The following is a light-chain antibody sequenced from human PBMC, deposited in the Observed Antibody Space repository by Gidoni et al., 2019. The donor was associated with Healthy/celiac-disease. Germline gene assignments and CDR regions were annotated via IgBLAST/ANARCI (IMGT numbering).Light chain of an antibody. V-gene: IGKV1-12*01. J-gene: IGKJ4*01. Sequence: IQMTHSPSSVSASVGDRVTITCRASQDINSWLAWYQQKPGKAPNLLIYATSILLSGVPSRFSGSKSGTDFTLTISSLQPEDIATYYCQQANTFPLSFGGGTKVEIK. CDR2: ATS. CDR1: QDINSW. CDR3: QQANTFPLS.